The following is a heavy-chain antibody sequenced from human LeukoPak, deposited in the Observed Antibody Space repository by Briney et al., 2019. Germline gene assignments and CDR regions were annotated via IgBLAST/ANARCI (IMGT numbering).Heavy chain of an antibody. CDR1: GFTFSSYG. CDR3: ARGGSYYTNWFDP. CDR2: IWYDGSNK. J-gene: IGHJ5*02. V-gene: IGHV3-33*01. Sequence: PGGSLRLSCAASGFTFSSYGMHWVRQAPGKGLEWVAVIWYDGSNKYYADSVKGRFTISRDNSKNTLYLQMNSLRAEDTAVYYCARGGSYYTNWFDPWGQGTLVTVSS. D-gene: IGHD1-26*01.